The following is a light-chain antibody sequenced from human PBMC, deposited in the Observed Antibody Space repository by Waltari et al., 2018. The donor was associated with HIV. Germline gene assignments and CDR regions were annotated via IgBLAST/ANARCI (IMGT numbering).Light chain of an antibody. CDR2: GNT. CDR1: SSNIGARFD. J-gene: IGLJ2*01. Sequence: SVLTQPPSVSGAPGQRVTISCTGSSSNIGARFDVHWYQQLPGTAPKLLIYGNTHRPSGVPDRFSGSKSGTSASLSITGLQAEDEADYYCQSYDSSLSGSVFGGGTKLTVL. CDR3: QSYDSSLSGSV. V-gene: IGLV1-40*01.